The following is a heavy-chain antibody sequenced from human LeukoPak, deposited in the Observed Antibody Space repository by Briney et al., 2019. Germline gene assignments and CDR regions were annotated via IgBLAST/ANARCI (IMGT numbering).Heavy chain of an antibody. Sequence: GGSLRLSCAASGFIFSNYEMNWVRQAPGKGLEWISYIVGSGDNKQYAESVRGRFTISRDNARNALYLQMNNLRVADTGVYYCARMPGEYSSSSVWFDPWGQGTLVTVSS. CDR3: ARMPGEYSSSSVWFDP. V-gene: IGHV3-48*03. CDR2: IVGSGDNK. CDR1: GFIFSNYE. J-gene: IGHJ5*02. D-gene: IGHD6-6*01.